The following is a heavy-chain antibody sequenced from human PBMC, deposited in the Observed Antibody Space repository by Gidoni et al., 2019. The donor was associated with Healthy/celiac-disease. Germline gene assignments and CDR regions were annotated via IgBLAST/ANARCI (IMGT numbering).Heavy chain of an antibody. CDR3: ARDYDFWSGPIPDAFDI. CDR2: ISSSSSYI. CDR1: GFTFSSYS. V-gene: IGHV3-21*01. D-gene: IGHD3-3*01. Sequence: EVQLVESGGGLVKPGGSLRLSCAASGFTFSSYSMNWVLQAPGKGLEWVSSISSSSSYIYYADSVKGRFTISRDNAKNSLYLQRNSLRAEDTAVYYCARDYDFWSGPIPDAFDIWGQGTMVTVSS. J-gene: IGHJ3*02.